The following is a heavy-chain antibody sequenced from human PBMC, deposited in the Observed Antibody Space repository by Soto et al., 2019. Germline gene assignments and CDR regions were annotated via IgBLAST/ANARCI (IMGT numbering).Heavy chain of an antibody. CDR3: ARDIGEGFWSGYSYHYYYYYGMDV. J-gene: IGHJ6*02. Sequence: ASVKVSCKASGYTFTSYGISWVRQAPGQGLEWMGWISAYNGNTNYAQKLQGRVTMTTDTSTSTAYMELRSLRSDDTAVYYCARDIGEGFWSGYSYHYYYYYGMDVWGQGTTVTVSS. D-gene: IGHD3-3*01. CDR1: GYTFTSYG. V-gene: IGHV1-18*04. CDR2: ISAYNGNT.